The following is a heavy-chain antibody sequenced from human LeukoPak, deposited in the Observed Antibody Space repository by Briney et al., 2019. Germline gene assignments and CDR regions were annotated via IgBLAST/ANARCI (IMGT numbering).Heavy chain of an antibody. CDR1: GYTLTELS. CDR3: AVSLTTGGYYGMDV. CDR2: FDPEDGET. D-gene: IGHD1-1*01. J-gene: IGHJ6*02. V-gene: IGHV1-24*01. Sequence: ASVTVSCKVSGYTLTELSLHWVRQAPGKGLEWMGRFDPEDGETIYARKFQGRVTMTEDTSTDTAYMELSSLRSEDTAVYFCAVSLTTGGYYGMDVWGQGTTDTVSS.